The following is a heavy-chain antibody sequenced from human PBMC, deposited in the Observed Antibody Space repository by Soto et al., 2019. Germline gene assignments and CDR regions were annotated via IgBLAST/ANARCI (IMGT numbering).Heavy chain of an antibody. V-gene: IGHV3-49*01. D-gene: IGHD3-22*01. J-gene: IGHJ3*02. CDR1: GFTFGDYA. CDR3: TRVSETYYYDSSGYLGAFDI. Sequence: GWSLRLSCTASGFTFGDYAMSWFRQAPGKGLEWVGFIRSKAYGGTTEYAASVKGRFTISRDGSKSIAYLQMNSLKAEDTAVYYCTRVSETYYYDSSGYLGAFDIWGQGTMVTVSS. CDR2: IRSKAYGGTT.